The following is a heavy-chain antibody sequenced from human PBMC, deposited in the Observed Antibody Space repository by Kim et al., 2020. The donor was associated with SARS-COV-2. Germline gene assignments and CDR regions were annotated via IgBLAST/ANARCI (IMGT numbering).Heavy chain of an antibody. CDR3: AKVVSAHPGYSSGWYLPDLPFDY. CDR2: ISGSGGST. Sequence: GGSLRLSCAASGFTFSSYAMSWVRQAPGKGLEWVSAISGSGGSTYYADSVKGRFTISRDNSKNTLYLQMNSLRAEDTAVYYCAKVVSAHPGYSSGWYLPDLPFDYWGQGTLVTVSS. D-gene: IGHD6-19*01. J-gene: IGHJ4*02. CDR1: GFTFSSYA. V-gene: IGHV3-23*01.